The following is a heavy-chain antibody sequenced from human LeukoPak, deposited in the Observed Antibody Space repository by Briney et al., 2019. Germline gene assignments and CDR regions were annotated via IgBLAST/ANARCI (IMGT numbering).Heavy chain of an antibody. D-gene: IGHD3/OR15-3a*01. CDR1: GSTVSANV. V-gene: IGHV3-53*01. Sequence: GGSLRLSCAISGSTVSANVMNWVRQAPGKGLEWLSNIYSNGDTYYADSVRGRFTISRDEAQDILKLQMSSLRVEDTAVYFCVRDLDWSFDLWGQGTLDTVSS. CDR2: IYSNGDT. CDR3: VRDLDWSFDL. J-gene: IGHJ4*02.